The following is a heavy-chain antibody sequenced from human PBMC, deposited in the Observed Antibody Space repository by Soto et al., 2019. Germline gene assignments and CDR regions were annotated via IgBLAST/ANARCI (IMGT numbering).Heavy chain of an antibody. J-gene: IGHJ6*02. CDR2: IIPIFGTA. V-gene: IGHV1-69*01. Sequence: QVQLVQSGAEVKKPGSSVKVSCKASGGTFSSYAISWVRQAPGQGLEWMGGIIPIFGTANYAQKFQGRVTITADESTSTAYMELSSLRSKDTAVYYCARADDFWSGYKDYYYGMDVWGQGTTVTVSS. D-gene: IGHD3-3*01. CDR3: ARADDFWSGYKDYYYGMDV. CDR1: GGTFSSYA.